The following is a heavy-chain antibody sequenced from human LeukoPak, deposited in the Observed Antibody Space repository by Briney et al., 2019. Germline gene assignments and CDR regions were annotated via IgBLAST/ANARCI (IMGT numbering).Heavy chain of an antibody. CDR2: INHSGST. CDR3: ARYPYSSSSVSFDY. J-gene: IGHJ4*02. Sequence: PSETLSLTCAVYGGSFSGYYWSWIRQPPGEGLEWIGEINHSGSTNYNPSLKSRVTISVDTSKNQFSLKLSSVTAADTAVYYCARYPYSSSSVSFDYWGQGTLVTVSS. D-gene: IGHD6-6*01. V-gene: IGHV4-34*01. CDR1: GGSFSGYY.